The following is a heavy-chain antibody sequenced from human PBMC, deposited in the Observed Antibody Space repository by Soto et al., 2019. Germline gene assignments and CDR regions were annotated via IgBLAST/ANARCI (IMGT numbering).Heavy chain of an antibody. CDR2: ISSSSSYI. V-gene: IGHV3-21*01. D-gene: IGHD7-27*01. CDR3: ARDRQLGNAFDI. Sequence: GGSLRLSCAASGFTFSSYSMNWVRQAPGKGLEWVSSISSSSSYIYYADSVKGRFTISRDNAKNSLYLQMNSLRAEDTAVYYCARDRQLGNAFDIWGQGTMVTVSS. J-gene: IGHJ3*02. CDR1: GFTFSSYS.